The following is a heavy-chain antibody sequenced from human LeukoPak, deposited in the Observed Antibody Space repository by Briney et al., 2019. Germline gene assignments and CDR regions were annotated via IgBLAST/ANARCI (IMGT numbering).Heavy chain of an antibody. CDR1: GFTFSNYA. Sequence: GGSLRLSCAASGFTFSNYAITWVRQVPGRGPEWVANVNRDGSETYYLDSVKGRFTISKDNAKNSLYLQMNSLRAEDTALYHCARNNGMDVWGQGTTVIVSS. J-gene: IGHJ6*02. V-gene: IGHV3-7*03. CDR2: VNRDGSET. CDR3: ARNNGMDV.